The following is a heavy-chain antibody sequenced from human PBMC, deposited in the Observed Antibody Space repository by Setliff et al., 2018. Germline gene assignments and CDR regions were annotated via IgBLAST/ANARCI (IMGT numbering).Heavy chain of an antibody. CDR1: GYTFTSYD. CDR2: MNPNSGNT. Sequence: ASVKVSCKASGYTFTSYDINWVRQATGQGLEWMGWMNPNSGNTGYAQKFQGGVTMTRDTSTRTAYMELRSLRSDDTAVYYCARDHVYGSQYYYYYYGMDVWGQGTTVTV. D-gene: IGHD3-10*01. V-gene: IGHV1-8*02. J-gene: IGHJ6*02. CDR3: ARDHVYGSQYYYYYYGMDV.